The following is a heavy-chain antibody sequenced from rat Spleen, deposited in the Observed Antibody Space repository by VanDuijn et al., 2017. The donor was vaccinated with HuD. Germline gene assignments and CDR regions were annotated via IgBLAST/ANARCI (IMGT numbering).Heavy chain of an antibody. V-gene: IGHV2-13*01. D-gene: IGHD1-1*01. CDR1: GFSLTRYG. Sequence: QVQLKESEPGLVRPSQALSLTCTVSGFSLTRYGVSWVRQPPGKGLEWMGGIWGDGDTNYNSVLKSRLSISRDTSKSQVFLKMNSLQTEDTATYYCVRWWGAWGQGVMVTVSS. CDR2: IWGDGDT. CDR3: VRWWGA. J-gene: IGHJ2*01.